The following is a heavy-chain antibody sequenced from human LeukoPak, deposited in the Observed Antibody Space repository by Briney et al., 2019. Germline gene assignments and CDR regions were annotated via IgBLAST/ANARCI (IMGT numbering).Heavy chain of an antibody. Sequence: ASVKASCKASGYTFTGSYMHWVRQAPGQGLEWVGWINPNNGGTNHAQKFQGRVTMTSDTSISTAYMELSSLRFDDTAVYYCARTAGGSGRWGDNWFDPWGQGTLVTVSS. J-gene: IGHJ5*02. CDR1: GYTFTGSY. CDR2: INPNNGGT. D-gene: IGHD3-10*01. CDR3: ARTAGGSGRWGDNWFDP. V-gene: IGHV1-2*02.